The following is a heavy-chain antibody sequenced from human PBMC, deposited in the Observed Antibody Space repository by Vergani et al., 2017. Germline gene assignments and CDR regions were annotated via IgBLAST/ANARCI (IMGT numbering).Heavy chain of an antibody. D-gene: IGHD3-10*01. V-gene: IGHV1-69*12. CDR2: IIPIFGTA. CDR3: ASLYGSGSDRYYYGMDV. CDR1: GGTFSSYA. Sequence: QVQLVQSGAEVKKPGSSVKVSCKASGGTFSSYAISWVRQAPGQGLEWMGGIIPIFGTANYAQKFQGRVTITADESTSTAYMELSSLRSEDTAVYYCASLYGSGSDRYYYGMDVWGQGTTVTVSS. J-gene: IGHJ6*02.